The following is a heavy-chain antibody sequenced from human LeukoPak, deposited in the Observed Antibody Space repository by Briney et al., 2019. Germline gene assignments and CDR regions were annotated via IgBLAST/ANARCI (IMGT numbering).Heavy chain of an antibody. V-gene: IGHV1-2*02. D-gene: IGHD5-18*01. CDR2: ITPNTGGT. J-gene: IGHJ5*02. CDR3: ASGGYKLNH. CDR1: GYSFTDHY. Sequence: ASVTVTCKASGYSFTDHYIHWVRQAPGQGLEWMGWITPNTGGTNYAQKFQGRVTMTTDTTSSTAYMDLSRLTSDDTAMFYCASGGYKLNHWGQGTLVTVSS.